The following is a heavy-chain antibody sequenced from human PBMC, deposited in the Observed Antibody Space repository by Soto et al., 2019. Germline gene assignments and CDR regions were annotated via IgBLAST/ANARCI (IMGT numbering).Heavy chain of an antibody. J-gene: IGHJ5*02. CDR3: ARDWDSSGLFDP. Sequence: PSETLSLTCSVSGASITTYYWSWIRQPPGKGLEWIGSISYSGSTKYNPSLESRVMISLNTSKNQFSLRLTSVTAADTALYYCARDWDSSGLFDPSGQGALVTVSS. D-gene: IGHD3-10*01. V-gene: IGHV4-59*01. CDR1: GASITTYY. CDR2: ISYSGST.